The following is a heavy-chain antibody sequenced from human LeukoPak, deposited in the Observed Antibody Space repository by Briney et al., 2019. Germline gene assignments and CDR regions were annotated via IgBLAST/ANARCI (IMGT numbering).Heavy chain of an antibody. CDR2: VHNSGSI. J-gene: IGHJ6*03. CDR1: GGSISNFH. D-gene: IGHD1-26*01. V-gene: IGHV4-4*07. Sequence: SETLSLTCTVSGGSISNFHWSWIRQPAGKGLEWIGRVHNSGSINYNPSLRGRITVSVDTSKNQFSLQVNSVTAADTAVYYCASLEGAKDVDVWGTGTTVTVS. CDR3: ASLEGAKDVDV.